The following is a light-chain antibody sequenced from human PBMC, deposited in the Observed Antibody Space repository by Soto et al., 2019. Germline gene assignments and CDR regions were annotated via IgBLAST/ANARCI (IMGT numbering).Light chain of an antibody. J-gene: IGLJ2*01. CDR1: SSNIGAGYD. V-gene: IGLV1-40*01. Sequence: QSVLTQPPSVSGAPGQRVTISCTGSSSNIGAGYDVYWHQQLPGTAPKLLIYGNNNRPSGVPDRFSGSKSGTSASLAISGLQAEDEADYYCQSYDSSLRGSVFGGGTKLTVL. CDR3: QSYDSSLRGSV. CDR2: GNN.